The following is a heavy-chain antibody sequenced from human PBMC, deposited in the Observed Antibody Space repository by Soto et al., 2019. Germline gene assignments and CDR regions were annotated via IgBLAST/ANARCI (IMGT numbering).Heavy chain of an antibody. CDR2: ISGSGGST. CDR3: ANGDFDWLLPDAFDI. D-gene: IGHD3-9*01. Sequence: GGSLRLSCAASGFTFSSYSMSWVRQAPGKGLEWVSAISGSGGSTYYADSVKGRITISRDNSKNTLYLQMNSLRAEDTAVYYCANGDFDWLLPDAFDIWGQGTMVTVSS. J-gene: IGHJ3*02. CDR1: GFTFSSYS. V-gene: IGHV3-23*01.